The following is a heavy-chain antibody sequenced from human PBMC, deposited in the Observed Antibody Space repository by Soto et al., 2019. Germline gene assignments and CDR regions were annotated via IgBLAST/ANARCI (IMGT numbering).Heavy chain of an antibody. V-gene: IGHV4-34*01. CDR3: ARGWAATIPFDY. Sequence: QVQLQQWGAGLLKPSETLSLTCAVYGGSFSGYYWSWIRQPPGKGLEWIGELNHSGSTNYNPSLKSRVTISVDTSKNQFSLKLSSVTAADTAVYYCARGWAATIPFDYWGKGTLVTVSS. CDR2: LNHSGST. D-gene: IGHD6-25*01. CDR1: GGSFSGYY. J-gene: IGHJ4*02.